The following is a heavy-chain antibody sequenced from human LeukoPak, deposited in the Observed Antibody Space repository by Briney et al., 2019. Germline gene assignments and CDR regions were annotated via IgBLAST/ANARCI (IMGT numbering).Heavy chain of an antibody. Sequence: GGSLRLSCAASGFTFSSYAMHWVRQAPGKGLEWVAVISYDGSNKYYADSVKGRFTISRDNSKNTLCLQMNSLRAEDTAVYYCARSLWSQSPIPTYWGQGTLVTVSS. D-gene: IGHD2-21*01. J-gene: IGHJ4*02. CDR2: ISYDGSNK. CDR1: GFTFSSYA. V-gene: IGHV3-30-3*01. CDR3: ARSLWSQSPIPTY.